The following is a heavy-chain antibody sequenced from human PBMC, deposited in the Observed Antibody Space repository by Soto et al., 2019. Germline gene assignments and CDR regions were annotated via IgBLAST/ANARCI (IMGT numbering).Heavy chain of an antibody. V-gene: IGHV4-59*12. D-gene: IGHD2-2*01. J-gene: IGHJ4*01. CDR2: IYYSGST. CDR1: GGSIRRYY. CDR3: SRDVPTNPFDY. Sequence: SETLSLTCTVSGGSIRRYYWSWIRQPPGKGLEWIGYIYYSGSTNYNPSLKSRVTISLDTSKNQFSLKLSSVTAADTAVYYCSRDVPTNPFDYWGQGFLVTVS.